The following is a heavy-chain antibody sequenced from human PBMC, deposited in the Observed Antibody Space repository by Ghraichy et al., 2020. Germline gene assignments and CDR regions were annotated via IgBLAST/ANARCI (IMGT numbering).Heavy chain of an antibody. Sequence: GGSLRLSCVASGLTFSTYAIRWVRQAPGKGLEWVAFMSYGGTNKYYADSVKGRFTISRDNSKNTLFLQMTSLRTDDAALYYGETVNSLPASNDAFDIWGQGTMVTVSS. J-gene: IGHJ3*02. CDR1: GLTFSTYA. CDR2: MSYGGTNK. CDR3: ETVNSLPASNDAFDI. D-gene: IGHD2-2*01. V-gene: IGHV3-30*04.